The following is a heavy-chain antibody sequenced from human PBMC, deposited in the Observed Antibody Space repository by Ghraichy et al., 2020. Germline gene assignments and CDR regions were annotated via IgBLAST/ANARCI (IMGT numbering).Heavy chain of an antibody. CDR1: GFTFSSYE. V-gene: IGHV3-48*03. CDR3: ARKAGIAVPGDYYGMDV. D-gene: IGHD6-19*01. J-gene: IGHJ6*02. Sequence: GESLNISCAASGFTFSSYEMNWVRQAPGKGLEWVSYISSGGSIISYADSVKGRFTISRDNAKNSLYLQMNSLRAEDTAVYYCARKAGIAVPGDYYGMDVWGQETTVTVSS. CDR2: ISSGGSII.